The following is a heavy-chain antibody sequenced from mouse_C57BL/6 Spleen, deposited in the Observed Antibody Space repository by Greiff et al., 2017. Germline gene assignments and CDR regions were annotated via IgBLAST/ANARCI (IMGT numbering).Heavy chain of an antibody. V-gene: IGHV1-18*01. CDR1: GYTFTDYN. CDR2: INPNNGGT. Sequence: VQLQQSGPELVKPGASVKIPCKASGYTFTDYNMDWVKQSHGKSLEWIGDINPNNGGTIYNQKFKGKATLTVDKSSSTAYMELRSLTSEDTAVYYCARSSYGNYETWFAYWGQGTLGTVSA. J-gene: IGHJ3*01. D-gene: IGHD2-1*01. CDR3: ARSSYGNYETWFAY.